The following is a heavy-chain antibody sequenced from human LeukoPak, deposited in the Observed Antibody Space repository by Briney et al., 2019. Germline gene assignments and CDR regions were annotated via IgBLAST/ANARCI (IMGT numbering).Heavy chain of an antibody. V-gene: IGHV1-18*01. CDR3: ARARGAAMVRNWYFDL. J-gene: IGHJ2*01. CDR1: GYTFTSYG. D-gene: IGHD3-10*01. Sequence: ASVKVSCKASGYTFTSYGISWVRQAPGQGLEWMGWISAGNGNTKYSQKFQGRVTITRDTSASTAYMELSSLRSEDTAVYYCARARGAAMVRNWYFDLWGRGTLVTVSS. CDR2: ISAGNGNT.